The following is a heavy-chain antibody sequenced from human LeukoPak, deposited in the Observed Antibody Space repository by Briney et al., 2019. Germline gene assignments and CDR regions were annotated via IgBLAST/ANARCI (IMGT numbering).Heavy chain of an antibody. J-gene: IGHJ5*02. CDR3: ASTGYDFSQYNWFDP. D-gene: IGHD3-3*01. CDR2: INHSGST. Sequence: SETLSLTCAVYGGSFSGYYWSWIRQPPGKGLEWIGKINHSGSTNYNPSLKSRVTISVDTSKNQFSLKLSSVTAADTAVYYCASTGYDFSQYNWFDPWGQGTPVTVSS. CDR1: GGSFSGYY. V-gene: IGHV4-34*01.